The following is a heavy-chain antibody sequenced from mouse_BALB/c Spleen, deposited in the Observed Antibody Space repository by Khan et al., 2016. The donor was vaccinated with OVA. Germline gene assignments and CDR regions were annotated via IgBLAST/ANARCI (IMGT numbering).Heavy chain of an antibody. D-gene: IGHD2-1*01. CDR3: ANGNYGWVAY. J-gene: IGHJ3*01. Sequence: EVELVESGGGLVKPGVSLKLSCVASGFTFSSFVMSWVRQTPEKRLEWVATISSAGTYTYYPDSVKGRFTISRDNAKNTLYLQMNRLRSEDTAMYYGANGNYGWVAYWGQGTLVTVSA. CDR1: GFTFSSFV. CDR2: ISSAGTYT. V-gene: IGHV5-9-1*01.